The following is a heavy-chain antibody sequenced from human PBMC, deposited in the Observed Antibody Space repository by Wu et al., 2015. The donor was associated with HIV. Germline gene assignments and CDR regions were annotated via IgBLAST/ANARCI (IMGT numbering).Heavy chain of an antibody. V-gene: IGHV1-69*12. CDR3: ARGGMLLWFGELSGWFDP. D-gene: IGHD3-10*01. Sequence: QVHLVQSGAEVKKPGSSVKVSCKAAGGTFSSFALSWVRQAPGQGLEWVGGIIPLFDTAISAHNFHDRVTITADESTSTGYMELSRLRSDDTAVYYCARGGMLLWFGELSGWFDPWGQGTLVTVSS. CDR2: IIPLFDTA. J-gene: IGHJ5*02. CDR1: GGTFSSFA.